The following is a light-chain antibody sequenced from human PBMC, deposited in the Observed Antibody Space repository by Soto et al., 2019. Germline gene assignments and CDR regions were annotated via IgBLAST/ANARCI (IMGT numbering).Light chain of an antibody. V-gene: IGLV2-14*01. CDR1: SSDVGGYDY. Sequence: QSALTQPAVVSGSPGQSITISCSGTSSDVGGYDYVSWYQHHPGKAPKLIIYGVSYRPSEVPNRFSGAKSGNTASLTISGLQAEDEADYYCGSFRSSSTPYVLGTGTKVTVL. J-gene: IGLJ1*01. CDR3: GSFRSSSTPYV. CDR2: GVS.